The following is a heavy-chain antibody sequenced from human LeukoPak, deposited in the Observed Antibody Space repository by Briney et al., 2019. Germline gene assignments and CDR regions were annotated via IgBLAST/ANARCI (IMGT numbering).Heavy chain of an antibody. J-gene: IGHJ1*01. CDR2: SYYSGST. D-gene: IGHD6-13*01. CDR1: GFTFSSYG. V-gene: IGHV4-59*05. Sequence: GSLRVSCAASGFTFSSYGMHWVRQPPGKGLEWIGSSYYSGSTYYNPSLKSRVTIYRDTSKNQISLKLSSVTAADTAVYYCASESYSTSWYGNFHHWGQGTLVTVSS. CDR3: ASESYSTSWYGNFHH.